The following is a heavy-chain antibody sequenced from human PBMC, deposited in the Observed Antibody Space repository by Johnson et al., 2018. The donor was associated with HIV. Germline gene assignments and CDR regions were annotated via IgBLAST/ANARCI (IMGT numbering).Heavy chain of an antibody. V-gene: IGHV3-66*01. CDR2: IYTGGST. CDR1: GFSFSNAW. J-gene: IGHJ3*02. CDR3: ARDKGGSGYLGALDI. D-gene: IGHD3-22*01. Sequence: EVQLVESGGGLVQPGGSLRLSCAASGFSFSNAWMSWVRQAPGKGLEWVSVIYTGGSTYYPDSVKGRFTISRDNSKNTLYLQMNSLRADDTAVYYCARDKGGSGYLGALDIWGQGTMVTVSS.